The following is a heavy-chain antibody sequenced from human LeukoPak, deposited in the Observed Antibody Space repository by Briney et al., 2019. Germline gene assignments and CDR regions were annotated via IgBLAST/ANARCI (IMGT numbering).Heavy chain of an antibody. D-gene: IGHD3-3*01. V-gene: IGHV3-11*04. J-gene: IGHJ6*03. CDR2: ISSSGSTI. CDR1: GFTFSDYY. CDR3: ARLVYDFWSGLYYYYYMDV. Sequence: GGSLRLSCAASGFTFSDYYMSWIRQAPGKGLEWVSYISSSGSTIYYADSVKGRFTISRDNAKNSLYLQMNSLRAEDTAVYYCARLVYDFWSGLYYYYYMDVWGKGTTVTVSS.